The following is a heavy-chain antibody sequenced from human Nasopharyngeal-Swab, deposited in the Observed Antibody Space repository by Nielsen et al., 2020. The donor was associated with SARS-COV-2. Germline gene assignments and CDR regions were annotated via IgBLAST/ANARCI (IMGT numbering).Heavy chain of an antibody. Sequence: SETLSLTCTVSGGSISSGSYYWGWIRQPPGKGLEWIGSIYYSGSTYYNPSLKSRVTISVDTSKNQFSLKLSSVTAADTAVYYCARLGGYSGYDERAFDYWGQGTLVTVSS. CDR3: ARLGGYSGYDERAFDY. CDR1: GGSISSGSYY. CDR2: IYYSGST. V-gene: IGHV4-39*01. J-gene: IGHJ4*02. D-gene: IGHD5-12*01.